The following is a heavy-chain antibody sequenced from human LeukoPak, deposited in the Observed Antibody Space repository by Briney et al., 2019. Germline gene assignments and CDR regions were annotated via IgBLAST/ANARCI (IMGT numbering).Heavy chain of an antibody. Sequence: ASVKVSCKASGYTFTSYYMHWVRQAPGQGLEWMGIINPSGGSTSYAQKFQGRVTMTRDTSTSTVYMELSSLRSEDTAVYYCARGPLGYDSSGYLNHNWFDPWGQGTLVTVSS. CDR3: ARGPLGYDSSGYLNHNWFDP. V-gene: IGHV1-46*01. J-gene: IGHJ5*02. CDR1: GYTFTSYY. D-gene: IGHD3-22*01. CDR2: INPSGGST.